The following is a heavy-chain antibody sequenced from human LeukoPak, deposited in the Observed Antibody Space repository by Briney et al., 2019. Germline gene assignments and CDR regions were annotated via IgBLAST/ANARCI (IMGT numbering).Heavy chain of an antibody. V-gene: IGHV4-30-4*01. CDR3: ARLRYFDWLEFDF. CDR1: GGSISSGDYY. CDR2: IYYSGST. D-gene: IGHD3-9*01. Sequence: PSETLSLTCTVSGGSISSGDYYWSWIRQPPGKGLEWIGCIYYSGSTYYNPSLKSRVTISVDTSKNQFSLKLSSVTAADTAVYYCARLRYFDWLEFDFWGQGTLVTVSS. J-gene: IGHJ4*02.